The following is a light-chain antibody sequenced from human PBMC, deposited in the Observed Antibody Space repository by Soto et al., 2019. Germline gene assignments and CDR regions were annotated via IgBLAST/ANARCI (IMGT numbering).Light chain of an antibody. V-gene: IGKV3-15*01. Sequence: EIVMAQSPATLSVSPGETAILSCRASQNIGSNLAWYQQRPGQAPRLLIYGASSRVTGIPDRFSGSGSGTDFTLTISRLEPEDFAVYYCHHYGYSQWTFGQGAKVDIK. CDR1: QNIGSN. CDR3: HHYGYSQWT. CDR2: GAS. J-gene: IGKJ1*01.